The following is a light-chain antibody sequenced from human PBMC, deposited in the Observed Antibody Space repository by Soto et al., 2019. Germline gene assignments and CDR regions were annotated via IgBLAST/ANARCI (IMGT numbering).Light chain of an antibody. Sequence: QSALTQPRSVSGSPGQSVTISCTGTSSDVGGYNYVSWYQQHPGKAPKLMIYDVSKRPSGVPDRFSGSKSGNPASLTISGLQAEDEADYYCCSYAGSYTFERVFVGGTKLTVL. J-gene: IGLJ3*02. V-gene: IGLV2-11*01. CDR3: CSYAGSYTFERV. CDR1: SSDVGGYNY. CDR2: DVS.